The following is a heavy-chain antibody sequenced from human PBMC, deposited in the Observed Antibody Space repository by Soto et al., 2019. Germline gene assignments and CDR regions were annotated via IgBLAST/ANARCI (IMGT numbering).Heavy chain of an antibody. CDR1: GGSISSGGYY. J-gene: IGHJ4*02. V-gene: IGHV4-31*03. D-gene: IGHD3-16*02. CDR3: ARMTMFTFGGVIVLFAY. Sequence: PSETLSLTCTVSGGSISSGGYYWSWIRQHPGKGLEWIGYIYYSGSTYYNPSLKSRVTISVDTSKNQFSLKLSSVTAADTAVYYCARMTMFTFGGVIVLFAYWGQGTLVTVSS. CDR2: IYYSGST.